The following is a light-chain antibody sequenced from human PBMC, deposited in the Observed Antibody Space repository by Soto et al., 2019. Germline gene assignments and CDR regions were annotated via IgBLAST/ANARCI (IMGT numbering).Light chain of an antibody. CDR1: SGDSNYA. CDR2: LNSDGSH. CDR3: QTWGTGIVV. V-gene: IGLV4-69*01. Sequence: QLVLTQSPSASASLGASVKLTCTLSSGDSNYAIAWHQQQPEKGPRYLMRLNSDGSHNKGDGIPDRFSGSSSGAERYLIISSLQSEDEADYYCQTWGTGIVVFGGGTKLTVL. J-gene: IGLJ3*02.